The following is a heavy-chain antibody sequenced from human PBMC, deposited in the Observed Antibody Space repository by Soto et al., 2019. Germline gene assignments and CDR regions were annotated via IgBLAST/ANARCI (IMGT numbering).Heavy chain of an antibody. CDR3: AREGALLYGGNPDYYYTVGV. Sequence: LSHHRSVAEGSRIGYCGSCFKKHTGKGLEWIGYIYYSGDTNYNPSLKSRVIISVDTSKNQFSLKLSSVTAADTAVYYCAREGALLYGGNPDYYYTVGVWGQGTTVTVSS. V-gene: IGHV4-59*12. J-gene: IGHJ6*02. D-gene: IGHD4-17*01. CDR2: IYYSGDT. CDR1: EGSRIGYC.